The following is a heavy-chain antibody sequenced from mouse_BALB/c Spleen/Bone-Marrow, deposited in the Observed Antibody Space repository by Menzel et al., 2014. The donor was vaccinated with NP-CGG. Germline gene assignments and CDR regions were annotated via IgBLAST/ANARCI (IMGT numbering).Heavy chain of an antibody. CDR1: GFTFTSYW. Sequence: QVQLQQSGAELVKPGASVKLSCMASGFTFTSYWIHWVKQRPGQGPEWIGEINPSSGRTNYNEKFKSKATLTDDKSSSTAYMQLSSLTSEDSAVYYCARDGNYRYAMDYWGQGTSLTVSS. V-gene: IGHV1S81*02. CDR3: ARDGNYRYAMDY. CDR2: INPSSGRT. J-gene: IGHJ4*01. D-gene: IGHD2-1*01.